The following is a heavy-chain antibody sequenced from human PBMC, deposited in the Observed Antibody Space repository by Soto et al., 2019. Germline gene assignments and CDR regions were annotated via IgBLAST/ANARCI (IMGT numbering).Heavy chain of an antibody. CDR3: AKLDYYDSSGSSPFDY. Sequence: GGSLRLSCAASGFTFSSYSMNWVRQAPGKGVEWVSATSASSAGTYYADSVKGRFTISRDNSKNTLYLQMNSLRAEDTAVYYCAKLDYYDSSGSSPFDYWGQGTLVTVSS. J-gene: IGHJ4*02. CDR2: TSASSAGT. D-gene: IGHD3-22*01. V-gene: IGHV3-23*01. CDR1: GFTFSSYS.